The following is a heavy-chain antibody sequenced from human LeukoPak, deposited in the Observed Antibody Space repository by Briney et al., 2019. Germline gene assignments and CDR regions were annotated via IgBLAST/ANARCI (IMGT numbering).Heavy chain of an antibody. Sequence: SETLSLTCTVSGGSISSSSYYWGWIRQPPGKGLEWIGSIYYSGSTYYNPSLKSRITISVDTSKNQFSLKLSSVTAADTAVYYCMGLSGSLGRDYWGQGTLVTVSS. D-gene: IGHD1-26*01. CDR2: IYYSGST. V-gene: IGHV4-39*07. J-gene: IGHJ4*02. CDR1: GGSISSSSYY. CDR3: MGLSGSLGRDY.